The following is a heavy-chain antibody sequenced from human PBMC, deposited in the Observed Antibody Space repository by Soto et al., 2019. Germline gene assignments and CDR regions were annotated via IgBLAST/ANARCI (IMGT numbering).Heavy chain of an antibody. CDR3: LSLFWSGYYPYFDY. CDR2: IKQDGSEK. Sequence: GGSLRLSCAASGFTFSSYWMSWVRQAPGKGLEWVANIKQDGSEKYYVDSVKGRFTISRDNAKNSLYLQMNSLRAEDTAVYYCLSLFWSGYYPYFDYWGQGTLVTVSS. D-gene: IGHD3-3*01. V-gene: IGHV3-7*01. CDR1: GFTFSSYW. J-gene: IGHJ4*02.